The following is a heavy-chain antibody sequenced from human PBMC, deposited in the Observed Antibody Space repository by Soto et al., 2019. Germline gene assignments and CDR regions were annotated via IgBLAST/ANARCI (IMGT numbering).Heavy chain of an antibody. CDR1: GFTFSSSE. J-gene: IGHJ5*02. Sequence: GGSLRLSCAASGFTFSSSEMNWVRQAPGKGLEWVSYISSSGSTIYYADSVKGRFTISRDNAKNSLYLQMNSLRAEDTAVYYCARDRGYSGYDHTPWGQGTLVTVSS. CDR2: ISSSGSTI. D-gene: IGHD5-12*01. V-gene: IGHV3-48*03. CDR3: ARDRGYSGYDHTP.